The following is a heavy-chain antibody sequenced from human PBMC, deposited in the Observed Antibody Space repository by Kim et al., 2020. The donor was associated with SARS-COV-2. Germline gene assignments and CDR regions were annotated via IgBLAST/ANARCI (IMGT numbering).Heavy chain of an antibody. J-gene: IGHJ4*02. CDR3: TTLNYYDSSGYYRPLPDFDY. Sequence: GGSLRLSCAASGFTFSNAWMSWVRQAPGKGLEWVGRIKSKTDGGTTDYAAPVKGRFTISRDDSKNTLYLQMNSLKTEDTAVYYCTTLNYYDSSGYYRPLPDFDYWGQGTLVTVSS. D-gene: IGHD3-22*01. CDR1: GFTFSNAW. V-gene: IGHV3-15*01. CDR2: IKSKTDGGTT.